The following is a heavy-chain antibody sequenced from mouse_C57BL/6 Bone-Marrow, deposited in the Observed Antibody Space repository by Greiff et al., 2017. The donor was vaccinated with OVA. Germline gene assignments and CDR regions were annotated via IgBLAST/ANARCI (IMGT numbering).Heavy chain of an antibody. J-gene: IGHJ4*01. CDR1: GYTFTSFW. D-gene: IGHD1-1*01. V-gene: IGHV1-53*01. Sequence: VQLQQPGTELVKPGASVNPSFHSSGYTFTSFWMHWVKQRPGQGLEWIGNINPSNGGTNYNEKFKSKATLTVDKTSSTAYIQLSSLTSEESAVYYCALILLRDYYAMDYWGQGTSVTVSS. CDR3: ALILLRDYYAMDY. CDR2: INPSNGGT.